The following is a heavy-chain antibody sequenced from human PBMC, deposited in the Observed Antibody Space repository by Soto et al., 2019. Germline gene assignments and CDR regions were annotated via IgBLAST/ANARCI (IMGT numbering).Heavy chain of an antibody. V-gene: IGHV4-31*03. CDR2: IYYSGST. D-gene: IGHD6-13*01. J-gene: IGHJ4*02. CDR1: GGSISSGGYY. CDR3: ATTIAASGTRFDY. Sequence: QVQLQESGPGLVKPSQTLSLTCTVSGGSISSGGYYWSWIRQHPGKGLEWIGYIYYSGSTYYNPSLKSRVTVSVDTSKNQFSLKLSSVTAADTAVYYCATTIAASGTRFDYWGQGTLVTVSS.